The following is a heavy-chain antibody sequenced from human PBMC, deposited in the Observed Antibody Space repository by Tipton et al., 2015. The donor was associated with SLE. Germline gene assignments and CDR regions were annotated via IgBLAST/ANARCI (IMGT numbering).Heavy chain of an antibody. CDR2: IYYRGSI. CDR1: STSISNSDHY. Sequence: TLSLTCTVSSTSISNSDHYWGWVRQAPGEGLEWIGNIYYRGSIYYNPSLKSRLTISLDTSKNQFSLKLNSVTAADTAMYYCARELRGGFDFWGQGALVTVSS. J-gene: IGHJ4*02. V-gene: IGHV4-39*07. CDR3: ARELRGGFDF. D-gene: IGHD3-16*01.